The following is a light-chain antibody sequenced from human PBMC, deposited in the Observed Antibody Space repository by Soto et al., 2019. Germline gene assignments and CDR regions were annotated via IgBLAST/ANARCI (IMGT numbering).Light chain of an antibody. CDR2: EVS. J-gene: IGLJ1*01. V-gene: IGLV2-14*01. CDR1: SSDVGGYNY. CDR3: RSYTSSSTYV. Sequence: QAVLTQHASVSGSPGQSITISCTGTSSDVGGYNYVSWYQQHLGKAPKLMIYEVSNRPSGVSNRFSGSKSGNTASLTISGLQAEDEADYYCRSYTSSSTYVFGTGTKV.